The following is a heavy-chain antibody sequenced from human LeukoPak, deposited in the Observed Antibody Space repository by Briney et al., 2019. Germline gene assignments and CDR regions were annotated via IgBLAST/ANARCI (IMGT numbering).Heavy chain of an antibody. Sequence: GGSLRLSCRASGFTFSSHAMTWVRQAAGKGLQWVSSITGSGSGAYYADSVKGRVTISRDNSKNTLYLQMNSLRAEDTAVYYCAKDQFSSGNYWGQGTLVTVSS. J-gene: IGHJ4*02. D-gene: IGHD6-19*01. CDR3: AKDQFSSGNY. CDR2: ITGSGSGA. CDR1: GFTFSSHA. V-gene: IGHV3-23*01.